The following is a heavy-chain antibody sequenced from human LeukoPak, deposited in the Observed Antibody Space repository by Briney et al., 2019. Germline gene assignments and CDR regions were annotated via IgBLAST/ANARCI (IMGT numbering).Heavy chain of an antibody. Sequence: SETLSLTCGVSGGSVSSISYFWGWIRQPPGKGLQWIGSIYYSGSAYYGPFLQSRVAISVDTSRNQFSLKLTSVTAADTAVYYCARRPSWPSTSAFDIWGRGTMVTVSP. V-gene: IGHV4-39*01. CDR1: GGSVSSISYF. CDR3: ARRPSWPSTSAFDI. J-gene: IGHJ3*02. D-gene: IGHD2-2*01. CDR2: IYYSGSA.